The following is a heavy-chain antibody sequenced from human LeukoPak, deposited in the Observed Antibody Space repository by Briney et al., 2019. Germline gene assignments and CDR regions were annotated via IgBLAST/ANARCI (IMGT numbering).Heavy chain of an antibody. J-gene: IGHJ3*02. CDR2: IIPILGIA. CDR1: GYTFTPYY. V-gene: IGHV1-69*04. D-gene: IGHD4-17*01. CDR3: ARDTAPRGAFDI. Sequence: SVTVTCKASGYTFTPYYIHWVRQAPAKGLAWMGRIIPILGIANYAQKFQGRLTITADKSTSTAYMQLSSLRSEDTAVYYCARDTAPRGAFDIWGQGTIVTGSS.